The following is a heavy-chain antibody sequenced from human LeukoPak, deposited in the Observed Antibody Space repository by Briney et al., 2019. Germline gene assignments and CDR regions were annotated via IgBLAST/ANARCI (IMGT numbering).Heavy chain of an antibody. D-gene: IGHD3-3*01. Sequence: SETLSLTCAVYGGSFIGYYWSWIRQPPGKGLEWIGEINHSGSTNYNPALKSRVAISIDTSKNQFSPKLSSVAAADTAVYYCATSKNFDFWSGYYPPSGEFDSWGQGTLVTVSS. CDR1: GGSFIGYY. CDR2: INHSGST. V-gene: IGHV4-34*01. CDR3: ATSKNFDFWSGYYPPSGEFDS. J-gene: IGHJ4*02.